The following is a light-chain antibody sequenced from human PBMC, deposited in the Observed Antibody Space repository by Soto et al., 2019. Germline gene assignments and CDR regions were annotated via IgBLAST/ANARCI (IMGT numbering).Light chain of an antibody. CDR3: QQRSNWPWT. CDR1: QSVSSY. J-gene: IGKJ1*01. V-gene: IGKV3-11*01. CDR2: DAS. Sequence: EIVLTQSPATLSLSPGERATLSCRASQSVSSYLAWYQQKPGQAPRLLIYDASNRATGIPARFSGRGSGTDFTLTISSLGPEDFAVYYCQQRSNWPWTFGQGTKVDIK.